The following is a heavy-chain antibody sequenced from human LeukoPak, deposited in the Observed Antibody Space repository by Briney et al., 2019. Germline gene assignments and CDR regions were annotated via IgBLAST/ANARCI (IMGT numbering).Heavy chain of an antibody. V-gene: IGHV3-74*01. Sequence: PGGSLRLSCAASGFIFSSYWMHWVRQAPGKGLVWVSRINSDGSSTSYADPVKGRFTISRDNAKNTLYLQMNSLRVEDTAVYYCARARFITQFDYWGQGTLVTVSS. CDR2: INSDGSST. D-gene: IGHD3-22*01. J-gene: IGHJ4*02. CDR3: ARARFITQFDY. CDR1: GFIFSSYW.